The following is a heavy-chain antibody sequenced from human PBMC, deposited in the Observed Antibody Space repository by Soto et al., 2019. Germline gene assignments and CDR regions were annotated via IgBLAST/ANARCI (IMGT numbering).Heavy chain of an antibody. CDR3: AKGVPSYYYMDV. V-gene: IGHV3-23*01. J-gene: IGHJ6*03. Sequence: EVQLLESGGGLVQPGGSLRLSCAASGFTFSSYTMTWVRQAPGKGLEWVSAIRGSGDYTNYADSVKGRFTISRDNSKNTLLLQMNSLRAEDTDVYYCAKGVPSYYYMDVWGKGTAVTVSS. CDR1: GFTFSSYT. CDR2: IRGSGDYT. D-gene: IGHD3-10*01.